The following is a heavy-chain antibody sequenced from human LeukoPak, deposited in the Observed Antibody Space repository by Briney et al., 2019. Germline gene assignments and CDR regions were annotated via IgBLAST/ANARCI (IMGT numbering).Heavy chain of an antibody. J-gene: IGHJ4*02. D-gene: IGHD1-7*01. CDR1: GGSFSGYY. Sequence: PSETLSLTCAVYGGSFSGYYWSWIRQPPGKGLEWIGEINHSGSTNYNPSLKSRVTISVDTSKNQISLKLSSVTAADTAVYYCARGKNWNYYVFDYWGQGTLVTVSS. CDR3: ARGKNWNYYVFDY. V-gene: IGHV4-34*01. CDR2: INHSGST.